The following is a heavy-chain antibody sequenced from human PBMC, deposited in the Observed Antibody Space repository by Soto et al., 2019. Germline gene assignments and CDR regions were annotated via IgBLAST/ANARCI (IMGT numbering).Heavy chain of an antibody. CDR3: ARGTRYFDWLPGRAYGMDV. V-gene: IGHV4-34*01. D-gene: IGHD3-9*01. CDR1: GGSFSGYY. Sequence: SETLSLTCAVYGGSFSGYYWSWIRQPPGKGLEWIGEINHSGSTNYNPSLKSRVTISVDTSKNQFSLKLSSVTAADTAVYYCARGTRYFDWLPGRAYGMDVWGQGTTVTVSS. J-gene: IGHJ6*02. CDR2: INHSGST.